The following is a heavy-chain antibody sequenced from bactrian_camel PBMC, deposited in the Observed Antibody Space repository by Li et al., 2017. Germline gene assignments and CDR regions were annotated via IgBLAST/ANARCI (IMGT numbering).Heavy chain of an antibody. J-gene: IGHJ4*01. CDR2: IDYDGTP. D-gene: IGHD5*01. CDR1: GYAASTYC. Sequence: VQLVESGGGSVQAGGSLRLSCTISGYAASTYCIGWFRQAPGKERRVIAAIDYDGTPGYIGSVKDRFSISRDDAKDTVYLQMDSLKPEDTAMYSCAAELGGYGGSPLNCAFAYWGQGTQVTVSS. V-gene: IGHV3S53*01. CDR3: AAELGGYGGSPLNCAFAY.